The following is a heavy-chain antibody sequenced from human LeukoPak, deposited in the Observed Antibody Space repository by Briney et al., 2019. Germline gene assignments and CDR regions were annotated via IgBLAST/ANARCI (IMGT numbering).Heavy chain of an antibody. Sequence: ASVKVSCKASGYTLTELSMHWVRQAPGKGLEWMGGFDPSDGETIYAQKFQGRVTMTEDTSTDTDYMELSSLRSEDTAVYYCATDPRRITMVRGVIRQLDYWGQGTLVTVYS. CDR3: ATDPRRITMVRGVIRQLDY. D-gene: IGHD3-10*01. J-gene: IGHJ4*02. V-gene: IGHV1-24*01. CDR2: FDPSDGET. CDR1: GYTLTELS.